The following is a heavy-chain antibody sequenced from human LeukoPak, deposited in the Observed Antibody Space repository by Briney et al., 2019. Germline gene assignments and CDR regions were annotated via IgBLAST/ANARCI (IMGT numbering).Heavy chain of an antibody. Sequence: GASVKVSCKASGYTFSTYDIYWVRQASAQGFEYMGWMNPKSGNTGQAQKFQGRITMTRNTSISTAYMELRSLRSEGTAVYYCATKLLGARLGYWGQGSLVSVFS. CDR3: ATKLLGARLGY. CDR2: MNPKSGNT. V-gene: IGHV1-8*01. J-gene: IGHJ4*02. CDR1: GYTFSTYD. D-gene: IGHD1-26*01.